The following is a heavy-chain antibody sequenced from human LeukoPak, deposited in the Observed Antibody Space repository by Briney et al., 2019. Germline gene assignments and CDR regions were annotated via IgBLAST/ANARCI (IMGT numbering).Heavy chain of an antibody. CDR2: INPNSGGT. J-gene: IGHJ3*02. CDR3: ARAPIRFGELLPGDAFDI. Sequence: GASVKVSCKASGYTFTSYGISWVRQAPGQGLEWMGWINPNSGGTNYAQKFQGRVTMTRDTSISTAYMELSRLRSDDTAVYYCARAPIRFGELLPGDAFDIWGQGTMVTVSS. V-gene: IGHV1-2*02. D-gene: IGHD3-10*01. CDR1: GYTFTSYG.